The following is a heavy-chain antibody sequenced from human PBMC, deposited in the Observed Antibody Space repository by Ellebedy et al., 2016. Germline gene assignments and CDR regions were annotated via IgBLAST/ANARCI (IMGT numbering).Heavy chain of an antibody. V-gene: IGHV3-30*18. Sequence: GESLKISCAASGFSLSNYGVHWVRQAPGKGLEWVAVISHDGYDTYYADSVKDRFTISRDNSKSTLYLQMNSLRPEDTAVYYCAKGPVPVLAASGLNQYWGQGTLVTVSS. CDR2: ISHDGYDT. CDR3: AKGPVPVLAASGLNQY. CDR1: GFSLSNYG. J-gene: IGHJ1*01. D-gene: IGHD6-13*01.